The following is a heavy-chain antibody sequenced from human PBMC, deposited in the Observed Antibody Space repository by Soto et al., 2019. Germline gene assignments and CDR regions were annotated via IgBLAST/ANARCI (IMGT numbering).Heavy chain of an antibody. CDR2: INAGNGNT. V-gene: IGHV1-3*01. CDR3: ARVLERGYCSGGSCPRYGMDV. D-gene: IGHD2-15*01. CDR1: GYTFTSYA. J-gene: IGHJ6*02. Sequence: ASVKVSCKASGYTFTSYAMHWVRQAPGQRLEWMGWINAGNGNTKYSQKFQGRVTITRDTSASTAYMELSSLRSEDTAVYYCARVLERGYCSGGSCPRYGMDVWGQGTTVTVSS.